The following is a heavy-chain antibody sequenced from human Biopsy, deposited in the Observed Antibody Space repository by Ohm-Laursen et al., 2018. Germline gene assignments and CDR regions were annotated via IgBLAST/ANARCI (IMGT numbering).Heavy chain of an antibody. CDR1: GFTFSSYE. V-gene: IGHV3-48*03. J-gene: IGHJ3*02. CDR2: ISSSGSTI. CDR3: ARDGIVGARFNAFDI. Sequence: SLRLSCAASGFTFSSYEMNWVRQAPGKGLEWVSYISSSGSTIYYEDSVKGRFTISRDNAKNSLYLQMNSLRAEDTAVYYCARDGIVGARFNAFDIWGQGTMVTVSS. D-gene: IGHD1-26*01.